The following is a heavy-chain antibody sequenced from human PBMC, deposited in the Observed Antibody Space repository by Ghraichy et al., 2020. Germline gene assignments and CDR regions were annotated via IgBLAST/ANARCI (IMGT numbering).Heavy chain of an antibody. J-gene: IGHJ4*02. CDR3: ARIAPAIVAVNSSGWYFVDY. CDR1: GFSLSTSGMC. D-gene: IGHD6-19*01. V-gene: IGHV2-70*11. Sequence: SGPTLVKPTQTLTLTCTFSGFSLSTSGMCVSWIRQPPGKALEWLARIDWDDDKYYSTSLKTRLTISKDTSKNQVVLTMTNMDPVDTATYYCARIAPAIVAVNSSGWYFVDYWGQGTLVTVSS. CDR2: IDWDDDK.